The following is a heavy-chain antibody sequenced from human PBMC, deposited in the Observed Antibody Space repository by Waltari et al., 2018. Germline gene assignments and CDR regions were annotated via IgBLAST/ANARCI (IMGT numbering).Heavy chain of an antibody. J-gene: IGHJ1*01. V-gene: IGHV4-38-2*01. CDR2: IYHDGTP. CDR1: YYSITGGYY. Sequence: QVELQESGPGLVKPSETLSLTCAVSYYSITGGYYWGWVRQPPGKGLEWIGNIYHDGTPYYSPSLKSRVIITLDTSENRFSLKLTSVTAADTAVYYCARLSLGYCRGASALCYKNDAWGQGTLVTVSS. D-gene: IGHD2-15*01. CDR3: ARLSLGYCRGASALCYKNDA.